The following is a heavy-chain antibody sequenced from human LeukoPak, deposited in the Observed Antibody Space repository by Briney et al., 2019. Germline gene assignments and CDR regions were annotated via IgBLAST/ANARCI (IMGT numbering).Heavy chain of an antibody. CDR2: IYYSGST. V-gene: IGHV4-59*01. CDR3: ARYGSGSYDKSFDY. Sequence: SETLSLTCTVSGGSISSYYWSWIRQPPGKGLEWIGYIYYSGSTNYNPSLKSRVTISVDTSKNQFSLKLSSVTAADTAVYYCARYGSGSYDKSFDYWGQGTLVTVSS. D-gene: IGHD3-10*01. CDR1: GGSISSYY. J-gene: IGHJ4*02.